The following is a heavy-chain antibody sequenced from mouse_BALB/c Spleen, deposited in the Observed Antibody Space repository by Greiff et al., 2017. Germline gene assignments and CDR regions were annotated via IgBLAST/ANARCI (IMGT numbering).Heavy chain of an antibody. CDR3: ARGPYYYGSSYWYFDV. D-gene: IGHD1-1*01. Sequence: DVHLVESGGGLVKPGGSLKLSCAASGFTFSSYAMSWVRQTPEKRLEWVASISSGGSTYYPDSVKGRFTISRDNARNILYLQMSSLRSEDTAMYYCARGPYYYGSSYWYFDVWGAGTTVTVSS. CDR1: GFTFSSYA. V-gene: IGHV5-6-5*01. CDR2: ISSGGST. J-gene: IGHJ1*01.